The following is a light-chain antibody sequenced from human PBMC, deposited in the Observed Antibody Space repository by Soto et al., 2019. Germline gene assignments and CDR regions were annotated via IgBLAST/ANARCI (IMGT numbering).Light chain of an antibody. V-gene: IGLV1-44*01. CDR2: SNN. Sequence: QSVLTQPPSASGTPGQRVTISCSGSSSNIGSNTVNWYQQLPGTAPKLLIYSNNQRPSGVPDRFSGSNSGTSASLAISVLQSEDEADYYCAAWDDSLNGVVFGGGTTVTV. CDR1: SSNIGSNT. J-gene: IGLJ2*01. CDR3: AAWDDSLNGVV.